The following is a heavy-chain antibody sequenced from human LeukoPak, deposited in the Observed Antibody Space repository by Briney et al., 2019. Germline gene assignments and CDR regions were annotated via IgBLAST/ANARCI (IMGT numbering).Heavy chain of an antibody. J-gene: IGHJ4*02. CDR2: IYYSGST. CDR1: GGSISSSSYY. CDR3: ARLIRVAIFDY. Sequence: PSETLSLTCTVSGGSISSSSYYWGWIRQPPGKGLEWIGSIYYSGSTYYNPSLKSRVTISVDTSKNQFSLKLSSVTAADTAVYYCARLIRVAIFDYWGQGTLVTVSS. V-gene: IGHV4-39*01. D-gene: IGHD2-15*01.